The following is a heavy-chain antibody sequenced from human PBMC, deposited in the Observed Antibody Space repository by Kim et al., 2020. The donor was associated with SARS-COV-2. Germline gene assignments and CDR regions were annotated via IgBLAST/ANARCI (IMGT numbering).Heavy chain of an antibody. Sequence: NPSLKSRVTISVDTAKNQFSLKLSSVTAADTAVYYCASASRPYYYYGMDVWGQGTTVTVSS. V-gene: IGHV4-34*01. J-gene: IGHJ6*02. CDR3: ASASRPYYYYGMDV.